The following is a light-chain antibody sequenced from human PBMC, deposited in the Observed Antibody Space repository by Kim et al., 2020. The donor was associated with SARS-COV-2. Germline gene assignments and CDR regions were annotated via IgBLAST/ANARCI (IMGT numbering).Light chain of an antibody. CDR2: STI. CDR1: SGAVSSDYY. J-gene: IGLJ2*01. Sequence: PGGTVPLTCASSSGAVSSDYYPNWFQQKPGQSPRALIYSTIIKHSWTPARFSGSLVGGKAALTLSGVQPEDEADYYCLFYHGGGRLFGGGTQLTVL. CDR3: LFYHGGGRL. V-gene: IGLV7-43*01.